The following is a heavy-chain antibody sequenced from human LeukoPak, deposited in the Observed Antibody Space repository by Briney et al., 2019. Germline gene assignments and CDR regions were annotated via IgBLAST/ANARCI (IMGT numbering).Heavy chain of an antibody. CDR1: SGSFSGYY. J-gene: IGHJ6*03. Sequence: ETLSLTCAVYSGSFSGYYWSWIRQPPGKGLEWIGEINHSGSTNYNPSLKSRVTISVDTSKNQFSLKLSSVTAADTAVYYCARGGALYAYYYYMDVWGKGTTVTVSS. V-gene: IGHV4-34*01. CDR3: ARGGALYAYYYYMDV. D-gene: IGHD3-16*01. CDR2: INHSGST.